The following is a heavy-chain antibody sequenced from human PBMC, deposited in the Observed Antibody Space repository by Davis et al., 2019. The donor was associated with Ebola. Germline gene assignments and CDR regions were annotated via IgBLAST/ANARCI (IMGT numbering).Heavy chain of an antibody. Sequence: GGSLRLSCVASGFTFSNYWMSWVRQAPGKGLEWVANIKQDGSAKFYVDSVKGRLTISRDNAKNSLYLQMNSLRAEDTAVYYCARFYSGNYFDYWGQGTLVTVSS. V-gene: IGHV3-7*01. CDR2: IKQDGSAK. CDR3: ARFYSGNYFDY. J-gene: IGHJ4*02. D-gene: IGHD1-26*01. CDR1: GFTFSNYW.